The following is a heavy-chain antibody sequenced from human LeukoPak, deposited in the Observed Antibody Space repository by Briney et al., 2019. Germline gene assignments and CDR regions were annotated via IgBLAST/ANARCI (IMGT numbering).Heavy chain of an antibody. CDR1: GFTFSSYA. V-gene: IGHV3-23*01. J-gene: IGHJ4*02. CDR3: AKDHRQAYCGGDCPI. D-gene: IGHD2-21*02. CDR2: ITTRSGST. Sequence: GGSLRLSCAASGFTFSSYAMSWVRQAPGKGLEWVSTITTRSGSTYYADSVKGRFTISRDNSKNTLYLQMNSLRAEDTAVYYCAKDHRQAYCGGDCPIWGQGTLVTVSS.